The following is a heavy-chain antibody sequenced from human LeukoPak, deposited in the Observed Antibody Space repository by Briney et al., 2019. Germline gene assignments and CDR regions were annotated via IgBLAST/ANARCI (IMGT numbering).Heavy chain of an antibody. J-gene: IGHJ4*02. V-gene: IGHV1-8*01. CDR2: MNPNSGNT. CDR1: GYTFTSYD. CDR3: AANSGDHYYFDY. Sequence: ASVKVSCKASGYTFTSYDIHWVRQATGQGLEWMGWMNPNSGNTGYAQKFQGRVTMTRNTSISTAYMELSSLRSEDTAVYYCAANSGDHYYFDYWGQGTLVTVSS. D-gene: IGHD3-10*01.